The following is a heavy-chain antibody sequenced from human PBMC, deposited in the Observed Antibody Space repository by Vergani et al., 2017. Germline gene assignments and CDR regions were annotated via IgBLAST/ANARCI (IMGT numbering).Heavy chain of an antibody. D-gene: IGHD6-19*01. J-gene: IGHJ4*02. CDR3: ARGTGGWPTGGGYFDY. CDR1: GGSISSSSYY. CDR2: IYYSGST. Sequence: QLQLQESGPGLVKPSETLSLTCTVSGGSISSSSYYWGWIRQPPGKGLEWIGRIYYSGSTYYNPSLKSRVTISVDTSKNQFSLKLSSVTAADTAVYYCARGTGGWPTGGGYFDYWGQGTLVTVSS. V-gene: IGHV4-39*07.